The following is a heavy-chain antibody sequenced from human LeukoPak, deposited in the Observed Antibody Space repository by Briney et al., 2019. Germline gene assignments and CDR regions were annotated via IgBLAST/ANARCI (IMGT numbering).Heavy chain of an antibody. CDR1: GYTFTSYD. D-gene: IGHD7-27*01. V-gene: IGHV1-8*01. CDR2: MNPNSGNT. CDR3: ATRGGAELGLFDY. Sequence: ASVKVSCRASGYTFTSYDINWVRHATGQGLEWMGWMNPNSGNTGYAQKFQGRVTMTRNTSISTAYMELSSLRSEDTAVYYCATRGGAELGLFDYWGQGTLVTVSS. J-gene: IGHJ4*02.